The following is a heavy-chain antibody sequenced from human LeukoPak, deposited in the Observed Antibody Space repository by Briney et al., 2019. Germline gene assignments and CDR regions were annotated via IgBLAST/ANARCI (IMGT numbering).Heavy chain of an antibody. CDR3: AGGYGSGSYYNVGPNDAFDI. V-gene: IGHV3-66*01. D-gene: IGHD3-10*01. CDR2: IYSGGST. CDR1: GFTFSNYE. Sequence: GGSLRLSCAASGFTFSNYEMNWVRQAPGKGLEWVSVIYSGGSTYYADSVKGRFTISRDNSKNTLYLQMNSLRAEDTAVYYCAGGYGSGSYYNVGPNDAFDIWGQGTMVTVSS. J-gene: IGHJ3*02.